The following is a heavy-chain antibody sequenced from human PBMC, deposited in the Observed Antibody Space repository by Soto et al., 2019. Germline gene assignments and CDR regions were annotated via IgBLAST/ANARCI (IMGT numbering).Heavy chain of an antibody. J-gene: IGHJ4*02. CDR2: MNPNSGNT. CDR1: GYTFTSYD. CDR3: AREGTIRGDDY. Sequence: QVQLVQSGAEVKKPGASVRVSCKASGYTFTSYDINWVRQATGQGLEWMGWMNPNSGNTGYAQKFQGRVTMTRNTSISKAEMGLGSLGSEDTAVYYCAREGTIRGDDYWGQGTLVTVSS. D-gene: IGHD2-2*02. V-gene: IGHV1-8*01.